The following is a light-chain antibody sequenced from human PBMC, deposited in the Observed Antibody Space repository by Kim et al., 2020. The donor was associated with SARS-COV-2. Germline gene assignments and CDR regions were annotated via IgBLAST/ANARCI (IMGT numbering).Light chain of an antibody. CDR1: KSLLHSNGYNY. V-gene: IGKV2-28*01. Sequence: DIVMTQSPLSLPVTPGEPASISCRSSKSLLHSNGYNYLDWYLQKPGQSPQLLIYLGSTRASGVPDRFSGSGSGTDFTLKISRVEAEDVGVYYCMQALQTPYTFGQWTKLVI. J-gene: IGKJ2*01. CDR3: MQALQTPYT. CDR2: LGS.